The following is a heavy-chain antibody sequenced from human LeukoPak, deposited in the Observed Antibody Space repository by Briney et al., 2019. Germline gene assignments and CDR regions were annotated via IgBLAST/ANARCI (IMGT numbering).Heavy chain of an antibody. Sequence: PGGSLRLSCAASGFTFSSYSMNWVRQAPGKGLEWVSSISSSSSYIYYADSVKGRFTISRDNAKNSLYLQMNSLRAEDTAVYYCARVRQQLVYTNWLDPWGQGTMVTVSS. J-gene: IGHJ5*02. D-gene: IGHD6-13*01. CDR2: ISSSSSYI. V-gene: IGHV3-21*01. CDR1: GFTFSSYS. CDR3: ARVRQQLVYTNWLDP.